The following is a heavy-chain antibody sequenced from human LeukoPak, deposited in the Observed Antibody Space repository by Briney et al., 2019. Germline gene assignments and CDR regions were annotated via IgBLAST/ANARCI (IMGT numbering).Heavy chain of an antibody. CDR1: GGSFSGYY. D-gene: IGHD1-14*01. Sequence: SETLSLTCAVYGGSFSGYYGSWIRQPPGKGLEWIGEINHSGSTNYNPSLKSRVTISVDTSKNQFSLKLSSVTAADTAVYYCARGRQPNPWGQGTLVTVSS. CDR3: ARGRQPNP. J-gene: IGHJ5*02. CDR2: INHSGST. V-gene: IGHV4-34*01.